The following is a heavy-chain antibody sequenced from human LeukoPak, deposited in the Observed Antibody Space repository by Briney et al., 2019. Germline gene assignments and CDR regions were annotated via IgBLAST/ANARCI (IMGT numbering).Heavy chain of an antibody. CDR2: ISGSGDSA. CDR1: GFTFSNYA. D-gene: IGHD2-8*01. Sequence: GGSLRLSCAASGFTFSNYAMSWVRQAPGKGLEWVSTISGSGDSAYYADSVKGRFTISRDNSENTLNLQMTSLRVEDTAVYYCAKSNGLDYWGQGTLVTVSS. CDR3: AKSNGLDY. V-gene: IGHV3-23*01. J-gene: IGHJ4*02.